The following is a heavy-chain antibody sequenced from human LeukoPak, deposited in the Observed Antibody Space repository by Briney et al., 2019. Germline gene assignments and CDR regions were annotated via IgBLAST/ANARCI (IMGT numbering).Heavy chain of an antibody. J-gene: IGHJ3*02. Sequence: PSQTLSLTCTVSGGSISSGSYYWSWLRQPAGTGLEWIGRIYTSGSTNYNPSLKSRVTISVDTSKNQFSLKLSSVTAADTAVYYCARESIVGATMYNDAFDIWGQGTMVTVSS. CDR2: IYTSGST. D-gene: IGHD1-26*01. CDR3: ARESIVGATMYNDAFDI. CDR1: GGSISSGSYY. V-gene: IGHV4-61*02.